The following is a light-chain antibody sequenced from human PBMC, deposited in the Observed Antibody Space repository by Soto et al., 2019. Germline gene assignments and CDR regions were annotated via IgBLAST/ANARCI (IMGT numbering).Light chain of an antibody. CDR3: HQYGTAPLT. CDR2: GAS. J-gene: IGKJ3*01. V-gene: IGKV3-20*01. Sequence: EIVLTQSPATLYLSPGERATLSCRASQDISIYLAWYQQKPGQPPRLLIYGASSRATGIPDRFSGSGSGTDFTLTISRLEPEDFSVYYCHQYGTAPLTFGPGTKVDIK. CDR1: QDISIY.